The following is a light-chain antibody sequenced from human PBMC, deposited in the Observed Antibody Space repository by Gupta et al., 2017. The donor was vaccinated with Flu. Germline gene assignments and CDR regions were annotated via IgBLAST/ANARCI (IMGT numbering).Light chain of an antibody. V-gene: IGLV2-8*01. J-gene: IGLJ2*01. CDR3: GSYAAGNQSL. CDR1: SSDVGGFNS. Sequence: SVTISCTGTSSDVGGFNSVSWYQHHPGKAPKLIIFEVNKRPSGVPDRFSGSKSGNTASLTVSGLQAEDEADYYCGSYAAGNQSLFGGGTKVTVL. CDR2: EVN.